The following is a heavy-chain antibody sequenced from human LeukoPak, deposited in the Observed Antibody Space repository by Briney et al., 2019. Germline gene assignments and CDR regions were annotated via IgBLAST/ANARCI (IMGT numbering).Heavy chain of an antibody. CDR3: ARQPNPDFDY. V-gene: IGHV5-51*01. CDR2: IYPRDSFT. CDR1: GYSFTNYW. Sequence: GESLKISCKGSGYSFTNYWIGWVRQMPGKGLEWMGIIYPRDSFTRYSPSFQGQVTISADKSISTAYLQWDSLKASDTAIYYCARQPNPDFDYWGQGTLVTVSS. J-gene: IGHJ4*02.